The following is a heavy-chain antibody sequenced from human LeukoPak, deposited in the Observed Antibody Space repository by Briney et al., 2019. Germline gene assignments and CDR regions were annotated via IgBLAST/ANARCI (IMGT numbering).Heavy chain of an antibody. CDR3: ARVYSSWYLDY. CDR2: IYYSGCT. D-gene: IGHD6-6*01. J-gene: IGHJ4*02. CDR1: GGSISSSSYY. V-gene: IGHV4-39*07. Sequence: PSETLSLTCTVSGGSISSSSYYWGWIRQPPGKGLEWIGSIYYSGCTYYNPSLKSRVTISVDTSKNQFSLKLSSVTAADAAVYYCARVYSSWYLDYWGQGTLVTVSS.